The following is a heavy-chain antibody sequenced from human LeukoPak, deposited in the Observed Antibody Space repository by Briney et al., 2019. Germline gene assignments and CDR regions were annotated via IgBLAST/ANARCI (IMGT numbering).Heavy chain of an antibody. CDR1: GYSISSGYY. D-gene: IGHD3-10*01. CDR3: ARGLVRGGIISPPYFDY. J-gene: IGHJ4*02. Sequence: SGTLSLTCTVSGYSISSGYYWGWLRQPPGKGLEWIGITYHSGSTYYNPSLKSRVTISVDTSKNQLSLKLSSVSAADTAVYYCARGLVRGGIISPPYFDYWGQGNLVTVSS. V-gene: IGHV4-38-2*02. CDR2: TYHSGST.